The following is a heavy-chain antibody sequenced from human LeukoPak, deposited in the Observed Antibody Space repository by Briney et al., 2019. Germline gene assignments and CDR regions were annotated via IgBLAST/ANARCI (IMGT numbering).Heavy chain of an antibody. CDR1: GFTFSSHD. J-gene: IGHJ4*02. CDR3: ARGKTGDDYVVFDY. Sequence: GGSLRLSCAASGFTFSSHDMYWVRQTGKGLKWVAASDSTGDTYYLDSVKGRFTISRETVKNSLSLQMNSLRVGDTGVYYCARGKTGDDYVVFDYWGQGVLVTVSS. CDR2: SDSTGDT. D-gene: IGHD3-16*01. V-gene: IGHV3-13*01.